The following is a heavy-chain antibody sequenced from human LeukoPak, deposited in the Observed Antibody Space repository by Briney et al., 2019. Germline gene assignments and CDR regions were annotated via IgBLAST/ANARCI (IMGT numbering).Heavy chain of an antibody. CDR3: ARAVDYYDSSGYYLDY. D-gene: IGHD3-22*01. CDR2: IYTSGST. Sequence: PSETLSLTCTVSGGSISSGSYYWSWIRQPAGKGLEWVGRIYTSGSTNYNPSLKSRVTMSVDTSKNQFSLKLSSVTAADTAVYYCARAVDYYDSSGYYLDYWGQGTLVTVSS. CDR1: GGSISSGSYY. V-gene: IGHV4-61*02. J-gene: IGHJ4*02.